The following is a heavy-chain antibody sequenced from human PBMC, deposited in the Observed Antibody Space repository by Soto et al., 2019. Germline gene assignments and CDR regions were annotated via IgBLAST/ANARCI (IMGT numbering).Heavy chain of an antibody. V-gene: IGHV1-18*04. CDR2: ISAYNGNT. CDR1: GYTFTSYG. CDR3: ARSVIVVVQAATDYYYGMDV. J-gene: IGHJ6*02. Sequence: QVQLVQSGAEVKKPGASVKVSCKASGYTFTSYGISWVRQAPGQGLEWMGWISAYNGNTNYAQKLQGRVTMTTDTSTSTAYMELRSLRSDDTAVYYCARSVIVVVQAATDYYYGMDVWGQGTTVTVSS. D-gene: IGHD2-2*01.